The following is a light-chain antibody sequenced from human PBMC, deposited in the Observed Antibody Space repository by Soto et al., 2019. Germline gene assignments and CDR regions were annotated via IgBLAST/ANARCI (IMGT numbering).Light chain of an antibody. CDR1: QTVSSF. V-gene: IGKV3-11*01. CDR2: DSS. CDR3: QQRSNWPLT. J-gene: IGKJ4*01. Sequence: VLTQSPATLSLSPGERATLSCRASQTVSSFLAWYQQKPGQAPRLLIHDSSDRATGIPARFSGSGSGTDFTLPISSLEPEDVAVYYCQQRSNWPLTFGGGNRVEI.